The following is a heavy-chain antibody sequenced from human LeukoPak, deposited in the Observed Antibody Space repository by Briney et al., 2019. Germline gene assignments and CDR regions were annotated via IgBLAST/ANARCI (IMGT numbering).Heavy chain of an antibody. V-gene: IGHV4-59*01. CDR3: ARGYSTSWTYYFDY. CDR1: DGAITGYY. J-gene: IGHJ4*02. Sequence: SETLSLTCTVSDGAITGYYWGWIRQPPGKGLDWIGHLHFGGSTNYNPSLKSRVTISVDTSKNHFSLTLSSVTAADTAVYYCARGYSTSWTYYFDYWGQGALVTVSS. CDR2: LHFGGST. D-gene: IGHD6-13*01.